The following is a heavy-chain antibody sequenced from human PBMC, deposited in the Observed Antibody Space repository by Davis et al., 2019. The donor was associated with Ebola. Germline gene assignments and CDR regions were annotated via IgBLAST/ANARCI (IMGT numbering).Heavy chain of an antibody. CDR2: IKSDGSSA. J-gene: IGHJ4*02. V-gene: IGHV3-74*01. D-gene: IGHD2-15*01. CDR1: GFIFSSYD. CDR3: GSPVVA. Sequence: GESLKISCAASGFIFSSYDMSWVRQAPGKGLVWVSQIKSDGSSATYADSVKGRFTISRDNAKNTLYLQMNSLRAEDTAVYYCGSPVVAWGQGTLVTVSS.